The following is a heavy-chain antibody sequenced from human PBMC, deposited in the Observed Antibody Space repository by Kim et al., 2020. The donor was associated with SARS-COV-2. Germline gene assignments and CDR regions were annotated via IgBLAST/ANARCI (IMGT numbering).Heavy chain of an antibody. CDR3: ARDPFYDSSESLDY. Sequence: GGSLRLSCAASGFTFSSYGMHWVRQAPGKGLEWVAVIWYDGSNKYYADSVKGRFTISRDNSKNTLYLQMNSLRAEDTAVYYCARDPFYDSSESLDYWGQGTLVTVSS. J-gene: IGHJ4*02. V-gene: IGHV3-33*08. D-gene: IGHD3-22*01. CDR2: IWYDGSNK. CDR1: GFTFSSYG.